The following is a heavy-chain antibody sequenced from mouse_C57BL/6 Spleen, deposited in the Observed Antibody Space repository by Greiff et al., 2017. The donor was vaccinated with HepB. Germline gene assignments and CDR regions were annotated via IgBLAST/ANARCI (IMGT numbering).Heavy chain of an antibody. CDR3: ARGGSYDYDGFAY. J-gene: IGHJ3*01. CDR2: IYPRSGNT. Sequence: QVQLQQSGAELARPGASVKLSCKASGYTFTSYGISWVKQRTGQGLEWIGEIYPRSGNTYYNEKFKGKATLTADKSSSTAYMELRSLTSEDSAVYFCARGGSYDYDGFAYWGQGTLVTVSA. CDR1: GYTFTSYG. V-gene: IGHV1-81*01. D-gene: IGHD2-4*01.